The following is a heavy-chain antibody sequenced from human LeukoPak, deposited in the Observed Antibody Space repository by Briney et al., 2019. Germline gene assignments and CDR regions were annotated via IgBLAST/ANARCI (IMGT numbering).Heavy chain of an antibody. D-gene: IGHD6-6*01. Sequence: ASVKVSCKASGYSFVGYGITWVRQAPGQGLEWMGWFNPENGNTNYAQKFQGRVTMTTDTSTSTAYMELRSLRSDDTAVYFCARAYSSSSTFDSWGQGTLVTVSS. CDR1: GYSFVGYG. CDR2: FNPENGNT. CDR3: ARAYSSSSTFDS. V-gene: IGHV1-18*01. J-gene: IGHJ4*02.